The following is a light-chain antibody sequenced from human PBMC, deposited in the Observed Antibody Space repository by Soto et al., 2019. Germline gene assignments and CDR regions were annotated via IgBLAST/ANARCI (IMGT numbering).Light chain of an antibody. CDR3: SSYTSSSTVV. J-gene: IGLJ2*01. Sequence: QSALTQPASVSGSPGQSITISCTGTSSDVGGYNYVSWYQQHPGKAPKLMIYEVSNRPSGVSNRFSGSKSGNTASLTISGXXXEDEADYYCSSYTSSSTVVFGGGTKLTVL. CDR1: SSDVGGYNY. V-gene: IGLV2-14*01. CDR2: EVS.